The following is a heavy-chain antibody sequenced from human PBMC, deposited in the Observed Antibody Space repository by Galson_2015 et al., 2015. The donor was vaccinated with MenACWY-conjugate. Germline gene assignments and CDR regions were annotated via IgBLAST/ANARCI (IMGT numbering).Heavy chain of an antibody. V-gene: IGHV3-23*01. D-gene: IGHD3-10*01. CDR2: ISGSGGST. CDR1: GFTFSSYA. CDR3: AKGGVWVRGVIREIDY. Sequence: SLRLSCAASGFTFSSYAMSWVRQAPGKGLEWVSAISGSGGSTYYADSVKGRFTISRDNSKNTLYLQMNSLRAEDTAVYYCAKGGVWVRGVIREIDYWGQGTLVTVSS. J-gene: IGHJ4*02.